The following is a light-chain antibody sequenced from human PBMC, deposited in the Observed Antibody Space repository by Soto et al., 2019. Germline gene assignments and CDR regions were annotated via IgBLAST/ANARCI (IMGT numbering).Light chain of an antibody. Sequence: EIVLTHSPATLSFSPWERSTLYYRASQNVGRSLAWYQQKPGQAPRLLIYDSSNRAAGIPASFSGSGSGTDFTLTISRLEPEDFAVYYCQQYKNWPRTFGRGTKV. CDR2: DSS. V-gene: IGKV3-11*01. J-gene: IGKJ4*02. CDR1: QNVGRS. CDR3: QQYKNWPRT.